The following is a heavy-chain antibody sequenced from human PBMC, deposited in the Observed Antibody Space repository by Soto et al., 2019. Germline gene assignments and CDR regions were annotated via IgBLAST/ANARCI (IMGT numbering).Heavy chain of an antibody. CDR1: GFTFISHT. Sequence: EVQLVESGGGLVKPGGSLRLSCAVSGFTFISHTLNWVRQAPGKGLEWVSSISGSGSPYYSASVKVRFTISRDNAQNSLYLQISSLRAEDTVVYYCSRAVQPVFRREYNYWGKVTLGTVSS. CDR3: SRAVQPVFRREYNY. CDR2: ISGSGSP. D-gene: IGHD6-19*01. J-gene: IGHJ4*02. V-gene: IGHV3-21*04.